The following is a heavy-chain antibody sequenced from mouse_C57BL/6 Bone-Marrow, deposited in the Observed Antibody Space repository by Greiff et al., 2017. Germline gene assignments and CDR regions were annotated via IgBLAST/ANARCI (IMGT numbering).Heavy chain of an antibody. CDR1: GYSITSGYY. Sequence: EVQLQESGPGLVKPSQSLSLTCSVTGYSITSGYYWNWIRQFPGNKLEWMGYISYDGSNNYNPSLKNRISITRDTSKNQFFLKLNSVTAEDTATYYCARDPMYYWAMDYWGQGTSVTVSS. CDR2: ISYDGSN. D-gene: IGHD6-5*01. V-gene: IGHV3-6*01. CDR3: ARDPMYYWAMDY. J-gene: IGHJ4*01.